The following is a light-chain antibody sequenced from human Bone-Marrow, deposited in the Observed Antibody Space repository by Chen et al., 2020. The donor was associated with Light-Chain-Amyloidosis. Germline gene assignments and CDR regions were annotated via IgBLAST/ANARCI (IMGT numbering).Light chain of an antibody. CDR1: QILLHSKGYNF. V-gene: IGKV2-28*01. CDR3: MRGLQIPFT. CDR2: LGS. J-gene: IGKJ2*01. Sequence: DIVMTQSPLSLPVTPGEPASIACRSSQILLHSKGYNFLHWYLQKPGQAPQILIYLGSNRASGVPDRFSGSGSGTYFTLKISRVEAEDVGVYHCMRGLQIPFTFGQGTKLEIK.